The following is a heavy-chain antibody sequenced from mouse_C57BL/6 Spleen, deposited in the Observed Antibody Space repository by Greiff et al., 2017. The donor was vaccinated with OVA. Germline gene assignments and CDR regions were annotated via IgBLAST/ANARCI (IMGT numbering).Heavy chain of an antibody. CDR1: GYTFTGYW. CDR2: ILPGSGST. V-gene: IGHV1-9*01. D-gene: IGHD2-4*01. J-gene: IGHJ3*01. Sequence: VQLQQSGAELMKPGASVKLSCKATGYTFTGYWIAWVKQRPGHGLGWIGEILPGSGSTNYNEKFKGKATFTAATSANTAYMKLSSLTTEDSAIYYCARSYDYLFAYWGQGTLVTVSA. CDR3: ARSYDYLFAY.